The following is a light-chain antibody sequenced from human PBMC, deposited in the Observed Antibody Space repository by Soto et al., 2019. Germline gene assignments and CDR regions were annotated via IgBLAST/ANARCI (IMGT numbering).Light chain of an antibody. CDR3: QQYNHWPRMLS. CDR2: ATS. V-gene: IGKV3-15*01. CDR1: QSLSSN. Sequence: EIVLTQFPATLSLSPGERATLSCRASQSLSSNVAWYQQRPRQAPRLLIYATSSRASDVPARFSGSGSGTEFTLTIASLQSEDFAFYYCQQYNHWPRMLSFGGGTKVELK. J-gene: IGKJ4*01.